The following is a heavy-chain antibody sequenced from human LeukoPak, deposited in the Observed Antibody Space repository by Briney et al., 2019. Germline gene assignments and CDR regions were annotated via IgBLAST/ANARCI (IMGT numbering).Heavy chain of an antibody. J-gene: IGHJ4*02. CDR1: GFTFSSYA. D-gene: IGHD2-2*02. Sequence: GGSLRLSCAASGFTFSSYAMNWVRQAPGKGLEWVAIISYDGTNKDYADSVKGRFTISRDNSRNTLYLQMNSLRAEDTAVYYCARDPLYTNSPPSYFDFWGQGTLVTVSS. CDR3: ARDPLYTNSPPSYFDF. CDR2: ISYDGTNK. V-gene: IGHV3-30-3*01.